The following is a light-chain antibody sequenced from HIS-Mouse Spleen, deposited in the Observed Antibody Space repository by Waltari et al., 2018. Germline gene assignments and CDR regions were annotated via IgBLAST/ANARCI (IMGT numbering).Light chain of an antibody. J-gene: IGLJ3*02. CDR2: EGS. Sequence: QSALPPPASVSGSPGQSITTSCTGTSSDVGINNLVSWYQQHPGKAPKLTIYEGSQRPSGVSNRFSGSKSGNTASLTISGLQAEDEADYYCCSYAGSSTWVFGGGTKLTVL. CDR1: SSDVGINNL. V-gene: IGLV2-23*01. CDR3: CSYAGSSTWV.